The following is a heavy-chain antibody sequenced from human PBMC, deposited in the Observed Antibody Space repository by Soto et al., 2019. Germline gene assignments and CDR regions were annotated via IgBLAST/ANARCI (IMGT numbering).Heavy chain of an antibody. V-gene: IGHV1-18*01. CDR3: ARERPAPYCHYGMDV. J-gene: IGHJ6*02. D-gene: IGHD6-6*01. Sequence: QVQLVQSRGEVKKPGASVKVSCKTSGYSFTTYGISWVRQAPGQGLEWRGWISGYHGNTNYAQKVQGRVTMTPDTSTSTAYMGLRSLRAGDTAVYYCARERPAPYCHYGMDVWGQGSTVTVSS. CDR1: GYSFTTYG. CDR2: ISGYHGNT.